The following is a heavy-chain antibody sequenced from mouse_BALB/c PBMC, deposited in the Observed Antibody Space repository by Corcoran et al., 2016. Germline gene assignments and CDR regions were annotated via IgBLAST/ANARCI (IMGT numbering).Heavy chain of an antibody. CDR2: INTYTGEP. CDR3: ARGSSGYDY. CDR1: GYNFTNYG. D-gene: IGHD3-1*01. J-gene: IGHJ2*01. V-gene: IGHV9-1*02. Sequence: QIQLVQSGPELKKPGETVKISCKASGYNFTNYGMNWVKQAPGKGLKWMGWINTYTGEPTYADDFKGRFAFSLETSASTAYLQINNLKNEDMATYFCARGSSGYDYWGQGTTLTVSS.